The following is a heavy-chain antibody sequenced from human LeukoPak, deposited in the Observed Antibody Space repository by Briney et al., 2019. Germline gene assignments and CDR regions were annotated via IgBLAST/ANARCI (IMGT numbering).Heavy chain of an antibody. CDR3: ARDTPHYDILTGYSEGNYFDY. J-gene: IGHJ4*02. D-gene: IGHD3-9*01. CDR1: GGSIGSGSYY. Sequence: SETLSLTCTVSGGSIGSGSYYWSWIRQTPGKGLEWIGYIYDFGNTDYNPSLKSRVTMSVDTSKNQFSLKLSSVTAADTAVYYCARDTPHYDILTGYSEGNYFDYWGQGTLVTVSS. V-gene: IGHV4-61*01. CDR2: IYDFGNT.